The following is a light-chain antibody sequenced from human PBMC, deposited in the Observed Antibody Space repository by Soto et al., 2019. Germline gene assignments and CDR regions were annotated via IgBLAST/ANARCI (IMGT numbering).Light chain of an antibody. CDR3: QQRSNWPIT. V-gene: IGKV3-11*01. Sequence: IVLTHSPATLSVSPVERATLSFKASQSVSSSLAWYQQKPGRSPRLLIYGASTRATGIPARFSGSGSGTDFTLTISSLEPEDFAVYYCQQRSNWPITFGQGTRLEIK. J-gene: IGKJ5*01. CDR1: QSVSSS. CDR2: GAS.